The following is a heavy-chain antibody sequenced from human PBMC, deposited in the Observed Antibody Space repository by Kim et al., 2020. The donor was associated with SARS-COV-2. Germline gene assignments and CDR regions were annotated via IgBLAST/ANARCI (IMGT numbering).Heavy chain of an antibody. Sequence: GGSLRLSCETAGFTFTDHGMTWVRQAPGKGLEWVPSIWGGDRDKYYADSVKGRFTISRDNSKNTLYLQMNSLRAEDTARYYCAKPLSGSCGGQIDFWGQGTLVTVPS. D-gene: IGHD3-10*01. CDR2: IWGGDRDK. CDR1: GFTFTDHG. J-gene: IGHJ4*02. CDR3: AKPLSGSCGGQIDF. V-gene: IGHV3-23*01.